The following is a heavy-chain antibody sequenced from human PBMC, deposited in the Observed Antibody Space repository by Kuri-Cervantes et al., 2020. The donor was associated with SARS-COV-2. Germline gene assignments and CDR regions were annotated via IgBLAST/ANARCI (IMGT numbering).Heavy chain of an antibody. D-gene: IGHD5-18*01. CDR3: AREELVTAYYYYMDV. CDR2: IYTSGST. J-gene: IGHJ6*03. CDR1: GGSISSYY. V-gene: IGHV4-4*07. Sequence: SETLSLTCTVSGGSISSYYWSWIRQPAGKGLEWIGRIYTSGSTNYNPSLKSRVTMSVDTSKNQFSLKLSSVTAADTAVYYCAREELVTAYYYYMDVWGKGTTVTVSS.